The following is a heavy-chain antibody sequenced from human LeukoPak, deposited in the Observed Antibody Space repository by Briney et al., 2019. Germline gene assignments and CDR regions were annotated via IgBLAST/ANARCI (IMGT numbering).Heavy chain of an antibody. J-gene: IGHJ4*02. CDR3: ARGARGVSGYYFDF. CDR2: INWNGGST. Sequence: PGGSLRLSCAASGFTFDDYGMSWVRQAPGKGLVWVSGINWNGGSTGYADSVKGRFTISRDNAKNSLYLQMNSLRAEDTALYYCARGARGVSGYYFDFWGQGTLVTVSS. V-gene: IGHV3-20*04. D-gene: IGHD3-10*01. CDR1: GFTFDDYG.